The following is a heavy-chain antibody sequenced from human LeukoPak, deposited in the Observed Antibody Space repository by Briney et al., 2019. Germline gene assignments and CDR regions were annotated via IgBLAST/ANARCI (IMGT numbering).Heavy chain of an antibody. CDR2: IRSKAYGGTT. CDR3: TRDSGVVVTDMIDY. CDR1: GFSFSSYR. J-gene: IGHJ4*02. D-gene: IGHD2-21*02. Sequence: PGGSLRLSCAASGFSFSSYRMNWVRQAPGKGLEWVGFIRSKAYGGTTEYAASVKGRFTISRDDSKSIAYLQMNSLKTEDTAVYYCTRDSGVVVTDMIDYWGQGTLVTVSS. V-gene: IGHV3-49*04.